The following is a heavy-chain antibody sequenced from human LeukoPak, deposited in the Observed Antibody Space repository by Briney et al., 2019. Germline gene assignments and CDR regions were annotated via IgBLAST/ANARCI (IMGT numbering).Heavy chain of an antibody. CDR3: ARWGRSSFDY. CDR2: IYYSGST. J-gene: IGHJ4*02. CDR1: GGSISSGGYY. D-gene: IGHD7-27*01. Sequence: SESLSLTCTVSGGSISSGGYYWSWIRQHPGKGLEWIGYIYYSGSTYYNPSLKSRVTISVDTSKNQFSLKLSSVAAADTAVYYCARWGRSSFDYWGQGTRVTLFS. V-gene: IGHV4-31*03.